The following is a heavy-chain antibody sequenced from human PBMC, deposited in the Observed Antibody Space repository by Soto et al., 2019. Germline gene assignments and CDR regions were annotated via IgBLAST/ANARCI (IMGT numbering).Heavy chain of an antibody. V-gene: IGHV3-33*01. CDR1: GFTFSSYG. J-gene: IGHJ2*01. CDR2: IWYDGSNK. CDR3: ARGWYCGRDCYEWYFDL. D-gene: IGHD2-21*02. Sequence: QVQLVESGGGVVQPGRSLRLSCAASGFTFSSYGMHWVRQAPGKGLEWVAVIWYDGSNKYYADPVKGRFTISRDNSKNTLYLQMNSLRAEDTAVYYCARGWYCGRDCYEWYFDLWGRGTLVTVSS.